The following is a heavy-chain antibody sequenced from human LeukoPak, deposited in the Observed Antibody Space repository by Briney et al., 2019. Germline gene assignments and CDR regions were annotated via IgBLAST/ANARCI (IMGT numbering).Heavy chain of an antibody. CDR1: GGSISSGNYY. Sequence: PSETLSLTCTVSGGSISSGNYYWGWIRQPPGKGLDWIASIHYSGTTYYNPSLKSRVTISVDTSKNQFSLKLSSVTAADTAVYYCARGLPGYCGGDCYTLVAFDIWGQGTMVTVSS. D-gene: IGHD2-21*02. CDR3: ARGLPGYCGGDCYTLVAFDI. CDR2: IHYSGTT. V-gene: IGHV4-39*07. J-gene: IGHJ3*02.